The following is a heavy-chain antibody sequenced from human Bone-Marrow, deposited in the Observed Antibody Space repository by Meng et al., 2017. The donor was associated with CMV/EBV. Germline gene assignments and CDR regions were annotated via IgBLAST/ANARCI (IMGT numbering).Heavy chain of an antibody. Sequence: GSLRLSCTVSGGSISSSSYYWGWIRQPPGKGLEWIGSIYYSGSTYYNPSLKSRVTISVDTSKNQFSLKLSSVTAADTAVYYCARQRPLYSSSKVGWFDPWGQGTLVTVSS. J-gene: IGHJ5*02. CDR2: IYYSGST. CDR1: GGSISSSSYY. V-gene: IGHV4-39*07. D-gene: IGHD6-13*01. CDR3: ARQRPLYSSSKVGWFDP.